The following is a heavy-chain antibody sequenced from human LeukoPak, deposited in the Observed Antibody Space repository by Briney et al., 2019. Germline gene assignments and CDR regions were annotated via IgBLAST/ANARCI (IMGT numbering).Heavy chain of an antibody. CDR1: GASVYSDSSY. CDR3: AREVATSYYDSGAYYRQTEAFDF. Sequence: SETLSLTCSVSGASVYSDSSYWTWIRQAPGQGLEGIGYVDYRGGTKYNASLKSRVTISLETSKNQFSLNLNSVIAADTAVYYCAREVATSYYDSGAYYRQTEAFDFWGQGKMVTVSS. D-gene: IGHD3-22*01. J-gene: IGHJ3*01. CDR2: VDYRGGT. V-gene: IGHV4-61*01.